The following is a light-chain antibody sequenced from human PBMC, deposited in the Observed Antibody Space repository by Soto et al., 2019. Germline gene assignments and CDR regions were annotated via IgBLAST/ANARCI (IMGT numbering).Light chain of an antibody. J-gene: IGLJ3*02. CDR3: QSHGSRRNSGV. V-gene: IGLV1-40*01. Sequence: QAVVTQPPSMSGAPGQRVTISCTGSSSNIGAGYDVHWYQLLPGTAPKLLIYGNTNRPSGVPDRFSGSKSGTSASLAITGHGAEDEDDYYCQSHGSRRNSGVFGGGTKLTVL. CDR1: SSNIGAGYD. CDR2: GNT.